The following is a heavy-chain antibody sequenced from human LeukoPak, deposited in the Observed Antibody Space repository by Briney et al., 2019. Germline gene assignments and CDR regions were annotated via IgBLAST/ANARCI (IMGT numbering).Heavy chain of an antibody. V-gene: IGHV1-69*13. D-gene: IGHD2-15*01. CDR2: IIPIFGTA. CDR1: GGTFSSYA. CDR3: ARAYCSGGSCYAVLSC. Sequence: SVKVSCKDSGGTFSSYAISWVRQAPGQGGEWMGGIIPIFGTANYAQKFQGRVTITAEESTRTAYMEMSSLRSEDTAVYYCARAYCSGGSCYAVLSCCGQGTLVTVSS. J-gene: IGHJ4*02.